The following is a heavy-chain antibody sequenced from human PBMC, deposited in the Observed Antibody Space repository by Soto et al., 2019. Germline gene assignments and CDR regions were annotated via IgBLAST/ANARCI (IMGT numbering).Heavy chain of an antibody. CDR2: IYYSGST. CDR1: GGSSSSYY. CDR3: ARRYLSAFDI. V-gene: IGHV4-59*08. J-gene: IGHJ3*02. Sequence: QVQLQESGPGLVKPSETLSLTCTVSGGSSSSYYWSWIRQPPGKGLEWIGYIYYSGSTNYNPSLKSRVTISVDTSKNQFSLKLSSVTAADTAVYYCARRYLSAFDIWGQGTMVTVSS. D-gene: IGHD1-20*01.